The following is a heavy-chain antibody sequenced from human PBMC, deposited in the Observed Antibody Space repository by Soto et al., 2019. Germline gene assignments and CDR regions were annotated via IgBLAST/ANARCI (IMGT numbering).Heavy chain of an antibody. D-gene: IGHD2-2*01. Sequence: SETLSLTCAVSGGSITNLDNWWSWVRQPPGKGLEWIGDIYHSGSTNYNPSLNSRVTISVDTSKNQFSLKLSSVTAADTAVYYCARVGVVVVPAADPYFQHWGQGTLVTVSS. CDR1: GGSITNLDNW. J-gene: IGHJ1*01. CDR3: ARVGVVVVPAADPYFQH. CDR2: IYHSGST. V-gene: IGHV4-4*02.